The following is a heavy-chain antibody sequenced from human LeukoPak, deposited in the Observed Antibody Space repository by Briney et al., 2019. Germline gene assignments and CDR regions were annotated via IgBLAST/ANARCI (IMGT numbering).Heavy chain of an antibody. CDR1: GFTFSSYS. CDR3: ARVIKYYYGSGSRSFDY. V-gene: IGHV3-21*01. CDR2: ISSSSSYI. D-gene: IGHD3-10*01. J-gene: IGHJ4*02. Sequence: PGGSLRLSCAASGFTFSSYSMNWVRQAPGKGLEWVSSISSSSSYIYYADSVKGRFTISRDNAKNSLYLQMNSLRAEDTAAYYCARVIKYYYGSGSRSFDYWGQGTLVTVSS.